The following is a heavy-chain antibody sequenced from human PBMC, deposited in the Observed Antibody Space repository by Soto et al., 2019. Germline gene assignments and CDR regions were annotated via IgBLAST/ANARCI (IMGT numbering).Heavy chain of an antibody. D-gene: IGHD3-10*01. CDR3: VIGDAARGFWGFDY. V-gene: IGHV3-15*01. CDR2: IKSKTSGETT. Sequence: PGGSLRLSCAASGFVFSPAWMTWVRQAPGKGLEWVALIKSKTSGETTDYAAPVIGRFTISRDDSNNTVFLQMDSLKTEDTAVYYCVIGDAARGFWGFDYWGQGTLVTVSS. J-gene: IGHJ4*02. CDR1: GFVFSPAW.